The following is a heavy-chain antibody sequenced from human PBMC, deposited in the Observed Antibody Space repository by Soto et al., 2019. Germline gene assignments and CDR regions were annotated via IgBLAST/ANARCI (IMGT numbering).Heavy chain of an antibody. CDR1: GYTFTGYY. Sequence: ASVKVSCKASGYTFTGYYMHWVRQAPGQGLEWMGWINPNSGGTNYAQKFQGWVTMTRDTSISTAYMELSRLRSDDTAVYYCARGLTIYPLPSLDPWGQGTLVTVSS. J-gene: IGHJ5*02. V-gene: IGHV1-2*04. CDR3: ARGLTIYPLPSLDP. D-gene: IGHD3-3*01. CDR2: INPNSGGT.